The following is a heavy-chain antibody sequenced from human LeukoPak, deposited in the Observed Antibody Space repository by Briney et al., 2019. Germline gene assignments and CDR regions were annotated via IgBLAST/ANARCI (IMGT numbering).Heavy chain of an antibody. CDR1: GFTFSSYW. D-gene: IGHD3-10*01. Sequence: GGSLRLSCAASGFTFSSYWMNWVRQAPGKGLEWVANIKRDGSEEYYVDSVKGRFTISRDNAKNSLYLQMNSLRAEDTAVYYCAKDPEPTISIIREYYFDYWGQGTLVTVSS. V-gene: IGHV3-7*01. J-gene: IGHJ4*02. CDR2: IKRDGSEE. CDR3: AKDPEPTISIIREYYFDY.